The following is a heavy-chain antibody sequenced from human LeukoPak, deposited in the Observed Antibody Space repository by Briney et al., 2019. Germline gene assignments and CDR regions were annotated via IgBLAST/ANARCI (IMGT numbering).Heavy chain of an antibody. Sequence: GGSLRLSCAASGFTFSSYEMNWVRQAPGKGLEWVSYISSSGSTIYYADSVKGRFTISRDNAKNSLYLQMNSLRAEDTAVYYCAREDCSGGSCYPDYYYYYGMDVWGQGTTVTVSS. CDR2: ISSSGSTI. CDR1: GFTFSSYE. V-gene: IGHV3-48*03. D-gene: IGHD2-15*01. J-gene: IGHJ6*02. CDR3: AREDCSGGSCYPDYYYYYGMDV.